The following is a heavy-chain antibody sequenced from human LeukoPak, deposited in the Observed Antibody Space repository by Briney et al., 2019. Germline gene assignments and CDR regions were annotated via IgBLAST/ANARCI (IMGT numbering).Heavy chain of an antibody. V-gene: IGHV1-18*01. Sequence: ASVKVSCKASGYTFTSYGISWVRQAPGQGLEWMGWISAYNGNTNYAQKLQGRVTMTTDTSTSTAYMELRSVKFADTAVYFRATITYYYGSGSYFGYSYYKDVWGKGTTVTVSS. J-gene: IGHJ6*03. CDR3: ATITYYYGSGSYFGYSYYKDV. CDR1: GYTFTSYG. CDR2: ISAYNGNT. D-gene: IGHD3-10*01.